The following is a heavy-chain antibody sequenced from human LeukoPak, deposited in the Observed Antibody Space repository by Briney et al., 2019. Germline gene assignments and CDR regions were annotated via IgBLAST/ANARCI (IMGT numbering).Heavy chain of an antibody. CDR2: IKSDGST. J-gene: IGHJ1*01. D-gene: IGHD3-22*01. Sequence: GGSLRLSCAASGFTFSSYWMHWVRHPPGKGLVWVSRIKSDGSTNYADSVKGRFTISRDNAKNTVSLQMHSLRAEDTGVYYCARAPSEIGGYYPEYFRHWGQGTLVTVSS. CDR3: ARAPSEIGGYYPEYFRH. CDR1: GFTFSSYW. V-gene: IGHV3-74*01.